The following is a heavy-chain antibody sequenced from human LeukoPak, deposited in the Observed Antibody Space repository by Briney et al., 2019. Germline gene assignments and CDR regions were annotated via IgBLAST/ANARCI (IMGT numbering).Heavy chain of an antibody. V-gene: IGHV3-74*01. CDR2: VNGDGNIT. Sequence: GGSLRLSCAASGFTFSSFWTHWVRQAPGKGLVWLSRVNGDGNITTYADSVRGRFTISRDNAKNTLYLQMNSLRAEDTAVYYCARRGLVPAFDIWGQGTMVSVTS. D-gene: IGHD3-10*02. J-gene: IGHJ3*02. CDR3: ARRGLVPAFDI. CDR1: GFTFSSFW.